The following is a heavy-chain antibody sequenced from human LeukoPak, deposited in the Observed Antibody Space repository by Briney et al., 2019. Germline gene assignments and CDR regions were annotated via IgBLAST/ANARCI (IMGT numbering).Heavy chain of an antibody. CDR2: INPNSGGT. CDR1: GYTFTGYY. J-gene: IGHJ3*02. D-gene: IGHD6-6*01. Sequence: ASVKVSCKASGYTFTGYYMHWVRQAPGQGLVWKGWINPNSGGTNYAQKFQGRVTMTRDTSISTAYMELSRLRSDDTAVYYCARDRNSGSSLDIWGQGTMLNVSS. V-gene: IGHV1-2*02. CDR3: ARDRNSGSSLDI.